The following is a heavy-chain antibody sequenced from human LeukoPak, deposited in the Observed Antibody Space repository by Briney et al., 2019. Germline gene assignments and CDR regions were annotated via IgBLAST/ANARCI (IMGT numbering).Heavy chain of an antibody. D-gene: IGHD7-27*01. J-gene: IGHJ6*02. CDR3: ARDSLINWGPGYYYYGMDV. CDR1: GFTFSTYG. V-gene: IGHV3-7*01. Sequence: GGSLRLSCVASGFTFSTYGMSWVRQAPGKGLERVANIKQDGSEKYYVDSVKGRFTISRDNAKNSLYLQMNSLRAEDTAVYYCARDSLINWGPGYYYYGMDVWGQGTTVTVSS. CDR2: IKQDGSEK.